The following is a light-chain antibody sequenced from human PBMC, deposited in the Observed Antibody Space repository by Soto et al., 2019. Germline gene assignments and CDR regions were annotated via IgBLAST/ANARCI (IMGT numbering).Light chain of an antibody. J-gene: IGKJ4*01. CDR3: QQYKNWPPLT. V-gene: IGKV3-15*01. Sequence: EIVMTQSPATLSVSPGERATLSCRASQSVSSNLAWYQQKPGQAPRLLIYGAFTRATGIPVRFSGSGSGTEFTLTISSLQSEDFAIYYCQQYKNWPPLTFAGGTKVEIK. CDR2: GAF. CDR1: QSVSSN.